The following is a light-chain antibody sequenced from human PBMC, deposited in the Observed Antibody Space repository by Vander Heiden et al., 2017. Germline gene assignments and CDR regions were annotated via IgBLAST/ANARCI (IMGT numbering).Light chain of an antibody. Sequence: SSELTQDPAVSVALGQTVRITCQGVSLRRPYASWYQQKPGQAPVLVIYGKNNRPSGIPDRFSGSSSGNTASLTITGAQAEDEADYYCNSRDSSGNHYVFGTGTKVTVL. J-gene: IGLJ1*01. V-gene: IGLV3-19*01. CDR1: SLRRPY. CDR3: NSRDSSGNHYV. CDR2: GKN.